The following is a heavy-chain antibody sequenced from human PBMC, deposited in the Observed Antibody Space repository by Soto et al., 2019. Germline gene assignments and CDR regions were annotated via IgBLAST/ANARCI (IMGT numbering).Heavy chain of an antibody. CDR3: ARKLKTGTNYMDV. CDR1: GFTFSSYS. V-gene: IGHV3-48*01. J-gene: IGHJ6*03. Sequence: GGSLRLSCAASGFTFSSYSMNWVRQAPGKGLEWVSYISSSSSTIYYADSVKGRFTISRDNAKNSLYLQMNSLRAEDTAVYYCARKLKTGTNYMDVWGKGTTVTVSS. D-gene: IGHD1-1*01. CDR2: ISSSSSTI.